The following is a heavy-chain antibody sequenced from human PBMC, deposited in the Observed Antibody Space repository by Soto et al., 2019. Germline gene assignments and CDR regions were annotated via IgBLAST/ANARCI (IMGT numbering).Heavy chain of an antibody. CDR3: PGGRPPRPA. D-gene: IGHD1-26*01. CDR1: GGSIRTYY. Sequence: QVQLQESGPGLVKPSETLSLTCTVSGGSIRTYYWNWVRQSPGKGLEWIGYIHDSGTTYYNPSLKGRFPISVATPKALLSRRRVSEPPGDTAVYYCPGGRPPRPAWDKGTPFP. V-gene: IGHV4-59*01. J-gene: IGHJ6*03. CDR2: IHDSGTT.